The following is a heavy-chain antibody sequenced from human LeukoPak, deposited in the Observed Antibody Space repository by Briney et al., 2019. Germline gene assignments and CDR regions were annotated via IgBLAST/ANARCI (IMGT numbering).Heavy chain of an antibody. V-gene: IGHV4-59*01. Sequence: SETLSLTCTVSSGSISSYYWSWIRQPPGKGLEWIGYIYYSGSTNYNPSLKSRVTISVDTSKNQFSLKLSSVTAADTAVYYCARDGGRNDAFDIWGQGTMVTVSS. CDR1: SGSISSYY. J-gene: IGHJ3*02. CDR3: ARDGGRNDAFDI. CDR2: IYYSGST. D-gene: IGHD1-26*01.